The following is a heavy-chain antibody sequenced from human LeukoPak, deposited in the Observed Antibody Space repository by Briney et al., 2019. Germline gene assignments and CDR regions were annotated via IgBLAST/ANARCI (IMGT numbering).Heavy chain of an antibody. Sequence: GGSLRLSCAASGFTFSDYYMSWVRQAPGKGLEWVGFIRSNTYGGTTEYAASVKGRFTISRDDSKSIAYLQMNSLKTEDTAVYYCTADQPGIATAGLTGWGQGTLVTVSS. CDR1: GFTFSDYY. J-gene: IGHJ4*02. CDR3: TADQPGIATAGLTG. D-gene: IGHD6-13*01. V-gene: IGHV3-49*04. CDR2: IRSNTYGGTT.